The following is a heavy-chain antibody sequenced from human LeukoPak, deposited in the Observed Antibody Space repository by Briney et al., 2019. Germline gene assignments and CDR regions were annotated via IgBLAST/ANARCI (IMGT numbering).Heavy chain of an antibody. CDR1: GGSFSGYY. Sequence: SETLSLTCAVYGGSFSGYYWSWIRQPPGKGLEWIGEINHSGSTNYNPSLKSRVTISVDTSKNQFSLKLSSVTAADTAVYYRAPINGYCSSTSCSERIDPWGQGTLVTVSS. D-gene: IGHD2-2*01. J-gene: IGHJ5*02. CDR2: INHSGST. CDR3: APINGYCSSTSCSERIDP. V-gene: IGHV4-34*01.